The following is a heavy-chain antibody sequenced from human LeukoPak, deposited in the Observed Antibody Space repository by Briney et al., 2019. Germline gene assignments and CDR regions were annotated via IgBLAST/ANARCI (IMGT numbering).Heavy chain of an antibody. CDR2: INPRGGST. Sequence: ASVKVSCKASGYTFTSYYMHWVRQAPGQGLEWMGIINPRGGSTSYAQKFQGRVTMTRDMSTSTVYMELSSLRSEDTAVYYCARDPRVTYYYDSSGPVDAFDIWGQGTMVTVSS. D-gene: IGHD3-22*01. CDR3: ARDPRVTYYYDSSGPVDAFDI. CDR1: GYTFTSYY. J-gene: IGHJ3*02. V-gene: IGHV1-46*01.